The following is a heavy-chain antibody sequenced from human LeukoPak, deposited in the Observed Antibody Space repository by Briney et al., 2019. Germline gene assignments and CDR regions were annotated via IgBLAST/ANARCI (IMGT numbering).Heavy chain of an antibody. J-gene: IGHJ4*02. CDR2: ISSSGGST. V-gene: IGHV3-23*01. CDR1: GFTFSNYD. Sequence: PGGSLRLSCAASGFTFSNYDMSWVRQAPGKGLEWVSVISSSGGSTYYADSVKGRFTISRDNSKNTLYLQMNSLRAEDTAVYYCAKVFSLYYDSSGYSFDYWGQGTLVTVSS. CDR3: AKVFSLYYDSSGYSFDY. D-gene: IGHD3-22*01.